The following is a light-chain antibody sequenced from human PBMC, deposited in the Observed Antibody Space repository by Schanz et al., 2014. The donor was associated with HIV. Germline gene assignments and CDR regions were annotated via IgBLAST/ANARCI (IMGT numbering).Light chain of an antibody. Sequence: QSALTQPASVSGSLGQSITISCTGTSGDVGRYDYVSWFQQNPGKAPKLIIYDVTNRPSGVSDRFSGAKSGNTASLTISGLQAEDEADYYCSSYTTSSTLVFGGGTKLTVL. CDR3: SSYTTSSTLV. CDR1: SGDVGRYDY. V-gene: IGLV2-14*03. J-gene: IGLJ2*01. CDR2: DVT.